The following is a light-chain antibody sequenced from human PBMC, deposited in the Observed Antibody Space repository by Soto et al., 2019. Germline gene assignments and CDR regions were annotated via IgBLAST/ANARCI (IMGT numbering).Light chain of an antibody. J-gene: IGKJ1*01. V-gene: IGKV1-5*01. Sequence: DIQMTQSPSTLSASVGDRVTITCRASQSISRGLAWYQQRPGKAPNLLIYDVSILEGGVPSRFRGSASGRDLGLMISSLQPEDSATYYCQQYSDLLWTVGQGTKVDIK. CDR1: QSISRG. CDR3: QQYSDLLWT. CDR2: DVS.